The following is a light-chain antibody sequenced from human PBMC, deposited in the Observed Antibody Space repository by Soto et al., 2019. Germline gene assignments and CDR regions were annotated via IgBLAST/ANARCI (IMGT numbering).Light chain of an antibody. Sequence: QSALTQPASVSGSPGQSITISCTGTSSDVGGYNFVSWYQQHPGKAPRLMIFDVNNRPSGVSTRFSGSKSGNTASLTISGLQAEDEADYDCCSYSGSNTIVVFGGGTKLTVL. J-gene: IGLJ2*01. CDR3: CSYSGSNTIVV. CDR2: DVN. CDR1: SSDVGGYNF. V-gene: IGLV2-14*03.